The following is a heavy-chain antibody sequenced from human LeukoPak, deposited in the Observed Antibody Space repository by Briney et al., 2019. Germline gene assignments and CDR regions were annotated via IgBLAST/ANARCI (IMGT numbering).Heavy chain of an antibody. CDR1: GGSFSGYY. Sequence: SETLSLTCAVYGGSFSGYYWSWIRQPPGKGLEWIGEINHSGSTNYNPSLKSRVTISVDTSKNQFSLKLSSVTAAGTAVYYCARGTKYYYGSGSYPRSFSYYYGMDVWGQGTTVTVSS. J-gene: IGHJ6*02. CDR3: ARGTKYYYGSGSYPRSFSYYYGMDV. CDR2: INHSGST. D-gene: IGHD3-10*01. V-gene: IGHV4-34*01.